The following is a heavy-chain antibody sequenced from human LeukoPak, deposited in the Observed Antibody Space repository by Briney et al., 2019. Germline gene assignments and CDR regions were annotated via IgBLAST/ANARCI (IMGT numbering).Heavy chain of an antibody. Sequence: SETLSLTCTVSGGSISSSSYYWGWIRQPPGKGLEWIGSIYYSGSTYYNPSLKSRVTLSVDTSKNQFSLKLSSVTAADTAVYYCARHRDYYDSSGNFDYWGQGTLVTVSS. J-gene: IGHJ4*02. CDR2: IYYSGST. D-gene: IGHD3-22*01. CDR3: ARHRDYYDSSGNFDY. CDR1: GGSISSSSYY. V-gene: IGHV4-39*01.